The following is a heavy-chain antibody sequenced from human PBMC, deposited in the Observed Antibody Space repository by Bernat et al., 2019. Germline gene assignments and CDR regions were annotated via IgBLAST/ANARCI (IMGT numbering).Heavy chain of an antibody. J-gene: IGHJ4*02. CDR3: TRQTISCHDY. CDR1: GFTFSASH. Sequence: EVQLVESGGGLVQPGGSLKLSCAASGFTFSASHMHWVRQASGKGLVWVGHVRNNADSYATAYAASVKGRFTISRDDSRDTAYLQMNSLKTEDTAVYYCTRQTISCHDYWGPGTLVTVSS. V-gene: IGHV3-73*01. D-gene: IGHD2-2*01. CDR2: VRNNADSYAT.